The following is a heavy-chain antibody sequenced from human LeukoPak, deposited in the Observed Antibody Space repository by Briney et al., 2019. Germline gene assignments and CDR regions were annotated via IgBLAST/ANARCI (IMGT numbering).Heavy chain of an antibody. V-gene: IGHV2-5*01. CDR1: GFSLSTTGVG. Sequence: SGPTLVKPTQTLTLTCTFSGFSLSTTGVGVGWIRQPPGKALEWLAVTYWNNDKGYSPSLKSRLTITKDTSKNQVVLIMTNMDPVDTATYYCAHKGRGSGSYTMWGQGTLVTVSS. CDR2: TYWNNDK. D-gene: IGHD3-10*01. J-gene: IGHJ4*02. CDR3: AHKGRGSGSYTM.